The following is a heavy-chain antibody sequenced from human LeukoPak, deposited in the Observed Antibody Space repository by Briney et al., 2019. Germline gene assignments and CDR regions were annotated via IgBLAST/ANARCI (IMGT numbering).Heavy chain of an antibody. CDR3: ARGRSGWSWGDDP. CDR1: GFTVSSNY. J-gene: IGHJ5*02. CDR2: IYSGGST. Sequence: PGGSLRLSCAASGFTVSSNYMSWVRQAPGKGLEWVSVIYSGGSTYYADSVKGRFTISRDNAKNSLYLQMNSLRAEDTAVYYCARGRSGWSWGDDPWGQGTLVTVSS. V-gene: IGHV3-53*01. D-gene: IGHD6-19*01.